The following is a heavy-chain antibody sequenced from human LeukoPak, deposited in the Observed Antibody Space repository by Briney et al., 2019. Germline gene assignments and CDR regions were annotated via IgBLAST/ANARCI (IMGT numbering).Heavy chain of an antibody. CDR1: SGSISSYY. V-gene: IGHV4-59*08. J-gene: IGHJ4*02. D-gene: IGHD3-3*01. CDR2: IYYSGST. CDR3: ARLGAGPTYYDFWSGYSSFYFDY. Sequence: SETLSLTCTVSSGSISSYYCSWIRQPPGKGLEWIGYIYYSGSTNYNPSLKSRVTISVDTSRNQFSLKLNSVTAADTAVYYCARLGAGPTYYDFWSGYSSFYFDYWGQGTLVTVSS.